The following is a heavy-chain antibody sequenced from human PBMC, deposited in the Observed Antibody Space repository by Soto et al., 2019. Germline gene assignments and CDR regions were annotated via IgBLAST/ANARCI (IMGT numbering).Heavy chain of an antibody. CDR1: GGSFSGYY. Sequence: TSETLSLTCAVYGGSFSGYYWSWIPQPPGKGLEWIGEINHSGSTNYNPSLKSRVTISVDTSKNQFSLKLSSVTAADTAVHYCARSSEAVAGPFDYWGQGTLVTVSS. CDR3: ARSSEAVAGPFDY. D-gene: IGHD6-19*01. J-gene: IGHJ4*02. CDR2: INHSGST. V-gene: IGHV4-34*01.